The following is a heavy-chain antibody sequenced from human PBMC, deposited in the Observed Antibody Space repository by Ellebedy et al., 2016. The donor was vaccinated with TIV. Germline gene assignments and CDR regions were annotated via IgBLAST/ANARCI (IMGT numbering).Heavy chain of an antibody. CDR3: ASSSWYRGRDY. CDR2: IDPSDSYT. J-gene: IGHJ4*02. Sequence: GESLKISXKGSGYIFPQYWITWVRQMPGKGLEWMGRIDPSDSYTNYSPSFQGHVTISADKSISTAYLQWSSLKASDTAMYYCASSSWYRGRDYWGQGTLVTVSS. CDR1: GYIFPQYW. V-gene: IGHV5-10-1*01. D-gene: IGHD6-13*01.